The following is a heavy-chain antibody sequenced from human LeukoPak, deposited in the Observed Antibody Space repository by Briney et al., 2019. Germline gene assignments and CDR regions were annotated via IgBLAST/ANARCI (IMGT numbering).Heavy chain of an antibody. CDR2: IYTDGST. D-gene: IGHD4-11*01. CDR1: GGSISSDY. J-gene: IGHJ4*02. CDR3: AKSYFDYSTYYSYYFNL. V-gene: IGHV4-4*09. Sequence: SETLSLTCTVSGGSISSDYWSWIRQPPGRGLEWIGYIYTDGSTNYNPSLKSRVTISVDTSKNQFALKLSSVTAADTAVYYCAKSYFDYSTYYSYYFNLWGQGALVTVSA.